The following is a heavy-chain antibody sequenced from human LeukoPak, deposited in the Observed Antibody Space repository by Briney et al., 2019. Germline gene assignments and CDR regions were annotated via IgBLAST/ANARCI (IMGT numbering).Heavy chain of an antibody. CDR1: GYTFTSYG. D-gene: IGHD2-2*01. CDR2: IIPIFGTA. Sequence: SVKVSCKASGYTFTSYGISWVRQAPGQGLEWMGGIIPIFGTANYAQKFQGRVTITADVSTSTAYMELSSLRSEDTAVYYCARGDVVVPAATGSDAFDIWGQGTMVTVSS. J-gene: IGHJ3*02. V-gene: IGHV1-69*13. CDR3: ARGDVVVPAATGSDAFDI.